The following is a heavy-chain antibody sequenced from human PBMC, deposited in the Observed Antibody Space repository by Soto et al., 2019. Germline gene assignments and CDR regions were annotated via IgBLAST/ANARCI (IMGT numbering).Heavy chain of an antibody. Sequence: GASVNVSCQASGYTFTGYYMHWVRHAPGQGLEWMGWINPNIGGTNYAQKFQGRVTMTRDTSISTAYMELSRLRSDDTAVYYCARGPLVEGYNWFDPWGQGTLVTVAS. J-gene: IGHJ5*02. V-gene: IGHV1-2*02. CDR2: INPNIGGT. CDR3: ARGPLVEGYNWFDP. CDR1: GYTFTGYY. D-gene: IGHD3-16*01.